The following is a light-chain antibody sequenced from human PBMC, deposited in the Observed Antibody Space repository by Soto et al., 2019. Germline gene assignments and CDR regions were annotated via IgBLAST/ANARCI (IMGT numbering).Light chain of an antibody. Sequence: SYELTQSPSMSVAPGQTATITCGGNNIGSKSVQWYQQKSGQAPVLVVYDDTDRPSGIPERFSGSNCGNTATLTISRVEAEDEADYSCQVWDSGPDHVVFGGGTKVTVL. CDR2: DDT. J-gene: IGLJ2*01. CDR1: NIGSKS. CDR3: QVWDSGPDHVV. V-gene: IGLV3-21*02.